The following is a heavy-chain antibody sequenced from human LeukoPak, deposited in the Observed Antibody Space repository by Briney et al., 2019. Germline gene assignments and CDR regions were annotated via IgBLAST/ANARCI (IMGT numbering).Heavy chain of an antibody. V-gene: IGHV4-59*08. CDR3: ARHGGSYFYY. Sequence: SETLSLTCTVSGGSISSYYWSWIRQAPGKGLEWIGYIYYSGTTKYNPPLMGRVSISVDTSKNQFSLRLSSVAAADTAVYYCARHGGSYFYYWGQGTVVTVSS. CDR2: IYYSGTT. CDR1: GGSISSYY. J-gene: IGHJ4*02. D-gene: IGHD1-26*01.